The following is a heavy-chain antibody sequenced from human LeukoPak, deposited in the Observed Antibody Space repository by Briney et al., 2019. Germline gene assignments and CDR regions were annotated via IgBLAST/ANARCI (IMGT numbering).Heavy chain of an antibody. CDR1: GFTFSNYA. Sequence: PGGSLRLSCAASGFTFSNYAMHWVRQAPGKGLEWVAVISYDGSNKYYADSVKGRFTISRDSSKNTLYLQMSSLRAEDTAVYYCANPLAPYGMDVWGQGTTVTVSS. V-gene: IGHV3-30-3*01. CDR2: ISYDGSNK. CDR3: ANPLAPYGMDV. D-gene: IGHD3-3*02. J-gene: IGHJ6*02.